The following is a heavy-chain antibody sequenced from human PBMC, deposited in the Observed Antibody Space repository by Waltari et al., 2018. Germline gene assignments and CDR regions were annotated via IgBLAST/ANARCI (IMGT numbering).Heavy chain of an antibody. CDR3: ARDSPDKHWKFFGNDH. Sequence: EVQLVESGGGLAHPGGALTRAWVGSGFRLGHYWMTWVRQAPGKGLEWVATMNKDGSERYYVDSVRGRFIISKDDAKNSLSLEMNILAVEDTAIYYCARDSPDKHWKFFGNDHWGQGTLVNVSP. CDR2: MNKDGSER. V-gene: IGHV3-7*01. J-gene: IGHJ4*02. D-gene: IGHD1-1*01. CDR1: GFRLGHYW.